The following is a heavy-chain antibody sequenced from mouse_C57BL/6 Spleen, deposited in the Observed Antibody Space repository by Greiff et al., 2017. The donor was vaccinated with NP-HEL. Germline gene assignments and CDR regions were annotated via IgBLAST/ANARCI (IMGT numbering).Heavy chain of an antibody. CDR1: GFTFSDYY. D-gene: IGHD3-1*01. J-gene: IGHJ2*01. Sequence: LQQSEGGLVQPGSSMKLSCTASGFTFSDYYMAWVRQVPEKGLEWVANINYDGSSTYYLDSLKSRFIISRDNAKNILYLQMSSLKSEDTATYYCARDSGLDYWGQGTTLTVSS. CDR3: ARDSGLDY. CDR2: INYDGSST. V-gene: IGHV5-16*01.